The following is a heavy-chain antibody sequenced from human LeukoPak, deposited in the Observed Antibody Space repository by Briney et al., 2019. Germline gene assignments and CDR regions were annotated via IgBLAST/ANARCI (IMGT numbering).Heavy chain of an antibody. J-gene: IGHJ6*03. Sequence: ASVKVSCKPSGYTFTGYYIKWVRQAPGQGLEWMGWINPNSGGTNYAPKFQGRVSMTRDTSISTAYMELSRLRSDDTAVYYCARGVVAATFYYYMDVWGKGTTVTVSS. CDR1: GYTFTGYY. V-gene: IGHV1-2*02. CDR3: ARGVVAATFYYYMDV. CDR2: INPNSGGT. D-gene: IGHD2-15*01.